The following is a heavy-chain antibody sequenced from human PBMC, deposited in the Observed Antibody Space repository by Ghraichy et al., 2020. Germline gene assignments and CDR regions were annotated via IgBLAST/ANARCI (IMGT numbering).Heavy chain of an antibody. J-gene: IGHJ4*02. CDR2: LYYNANA. CDR1: GDSLTNHY. V-gene: IGHV4-59*11. CDR3: ARGDWVTHRL. Sequence: SETLSLTCTVFGDSLTNHYWNWIRQPPGKGLEWLGYLYYNANANYKPSLKSRLNISVDTSKNQVFLKLSSETAADTAVYYCARGDWVTHRLWGQGTLVTVSS. D-gene: IGHD4-23*01.